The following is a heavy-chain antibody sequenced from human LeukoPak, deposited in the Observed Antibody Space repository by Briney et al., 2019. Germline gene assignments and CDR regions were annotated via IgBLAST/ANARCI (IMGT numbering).Heavy chain of an antibody. CDR1: EFTFSAHW. CDR2: INQDGSVK. CDR3: AKDLRSYYDILTGYYYYYGMDV. V-gene: IGHV3-7*01. Sequence: GGSLRLSCAASEFTFSAHWMSWVRQAPGKGLEWVANINQDGSVKQYVGSVRGRFTISRDNAKNSLYLQMSSLRAEDTAVYYCAKDLRSYYDILTGYYYYYGMDVWGQGTTVTVSS. D-gene: IGHD3-9*01. J-gene: IGHJ6*02.